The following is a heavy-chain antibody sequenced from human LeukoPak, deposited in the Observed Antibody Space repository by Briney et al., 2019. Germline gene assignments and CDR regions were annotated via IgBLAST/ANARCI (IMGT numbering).Heavy chain of an antibody. CDR3: ARVLSPGYCSGGSCQGHAFDI. J-gene: IGHJ3*02. Sequence: GASVKASCKASGYTFTGYYMHWVRQAPGQGLEWMGRINPNSGGTNYAQKFQGRVTMTRDTSISTAYMELSRLRSDDTAVYYCARVLSPGYCSGGSCQGHAFDIWGQGTMVTVSS. V-gene: IGHV1-2*06. CDR2: INPNSGGT. CDR1: GYTFTGYY. D-gene: IGHD2-15*01.